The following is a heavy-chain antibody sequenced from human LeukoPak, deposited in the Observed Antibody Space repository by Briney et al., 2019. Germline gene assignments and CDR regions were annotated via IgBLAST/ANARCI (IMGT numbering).Heavy chain of an antibody. CDR3: ARKTDSGGQGDY. J-gene: IGHJ4*02. Sequence: GGSLRLSCAASGFTVSSNYMSWVRQAPGKGLECVSVIYSGGNTYYADSVKGRFTISRDNSKNTLYLQMNSLRAEDTAVYYCARKTDSGGQGDYWGPGTLVTASS. D-gene: IGHD3-22*01. CDR1: GFTVSSNY. V-gene: IGHV3-66*01. CDR2: IYSGGNT.